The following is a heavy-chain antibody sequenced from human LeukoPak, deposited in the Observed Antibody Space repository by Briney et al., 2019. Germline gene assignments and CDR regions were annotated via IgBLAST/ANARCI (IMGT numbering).Heavy chain of an antibody. D-gene: IGHD2-8*02. CDR1: GFTFRSYG. Sequence: GGSLRLSCAASGFTFRSYGMHWVRQATGKGLEWVSFIWSDGNNRFYADSVKGRFTISRDNSKNMLYLQMDSLRDGDTALYYCAKDPGARVSGFYMGVWGKGATVIVSS. J-gene: IGHJ6*03. CDR3: AKDPGARVSGFYMGV. CDR2: IWSDGNNR. V-gene: IGHV3-30*02.